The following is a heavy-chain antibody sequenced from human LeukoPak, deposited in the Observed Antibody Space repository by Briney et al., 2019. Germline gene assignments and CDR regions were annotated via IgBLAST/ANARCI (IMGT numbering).Heavy chain of an antibody. CDR2: FDPEDGET. J-gene: IGHJ5*02. Sequence: VASVKVSCKVSGYTLTELSMHWVRQAPGKGLEWMGGFDPEDGETIYAQKFQGRVTMTEDTSTDTAYMELSSLRSEDTAVYYCATAGDFTMDWFDPWGQGTLVTVSS. D-gene: IGHD7-27*01. CDR3: ATAGDFTMDWFDP. V-gene: IGHV1-24*01. CDR1: GYTLTELS.